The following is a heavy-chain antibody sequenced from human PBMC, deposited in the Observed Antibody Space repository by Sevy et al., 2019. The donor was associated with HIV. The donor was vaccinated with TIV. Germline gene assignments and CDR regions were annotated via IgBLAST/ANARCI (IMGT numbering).Heavy chain of an antibody. CDR3: AIASPYTIFGFVTEEAACYFDS. CDR1: GFTFSTSA. Sequence: GGSLRLSCAASGFTFSTSAMSWVRQAPGKGLEWVSTLSGNGGKTYYADSVKGRFTISRDNSKDTVFLQINNLRAEDTAVYYCAIASPYTIFGFVTEEAACYFDSWGQGTLVTVSS. J-gene: IGHJ4*02. CDR2: LSGNGGKT. D-gene: IGHD3-3*01. V-gene: IGHV3-23*01.